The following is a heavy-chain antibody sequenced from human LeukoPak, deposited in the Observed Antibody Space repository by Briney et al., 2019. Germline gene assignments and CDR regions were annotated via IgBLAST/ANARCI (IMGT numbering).Heavy chain of an antibody. D-gene: IGHD4-17*01. CDR2: INHSGST. CDR1: GGSFSGYY. V-gene: IGHV4-34*01. Sequence: SETLSLTCAVYGGSFSGYYWSWIRQPPGKGLEWIGEINHSGSTNYNPSLKSRVTMSVDTSKNQFSLKLSSVTAADTAVYYCARDKSDYGDYVHWFDPWGQGTLVTVSS. CDR3: ARDKSDYGDYVHWFDP. J-gene: IGHJ5*02.